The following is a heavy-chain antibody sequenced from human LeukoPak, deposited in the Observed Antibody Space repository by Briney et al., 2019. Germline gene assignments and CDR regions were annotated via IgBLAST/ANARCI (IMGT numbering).Heavy chain of an antibody. CDR2: ICYTGSS. CDR1: GDSISSSY. CDR3: AGYGSGSYYKAFDF. V-gene: IGHV4-59*01. Sequence: SETLSLTCTVSGDSISSSYWSWIRQPPGKGLEWIGYICYTGSSYYNPSLKSRATTSIDMSKNQFSLKLSSVTAADTAVYYCAGYGSGSYYKAFDFWGQGILVTVSS. J-gene: IGHJ4*02. D-gene: IGHD3-10*01.